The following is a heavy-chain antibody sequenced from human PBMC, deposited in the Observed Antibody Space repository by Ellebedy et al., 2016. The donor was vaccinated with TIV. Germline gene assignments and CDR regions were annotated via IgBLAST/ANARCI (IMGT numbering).Heavy chain of an antibody. D-gene: IGHD3-10*01. J-gene: IGHJ4*02. CDR1: GDSVSRKSAA. CDR2: TYYRSKWYN. CDR3: ARDHYYGSGSQNFDY. V-gene: IGHV6-1*01. Sequence: SQTLSLTCXISGDSVSRKSAAWNWIRQSPSRGLEWLGRTYYRSKWYNDYAVSVKSRITINPETSKNQFSLHLNSVTPEDTAVYYCARDHYYGSGSQNFDYWGQGTLVTVSS.